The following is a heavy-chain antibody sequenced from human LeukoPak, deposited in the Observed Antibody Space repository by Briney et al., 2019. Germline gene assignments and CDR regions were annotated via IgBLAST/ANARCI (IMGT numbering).Heavy chain of an antibody. CDR3: AKVAYGDYATPPFDY. Sequence: GGSLRLSCAASGFTFSSYAMSRVRQAPGKGLEWVSAISGSGGSTYYADSVKGRFTISRDNSKNTLYLQMNSLRAEDTAVYYCAKVAYGDYATPPFDYWGQGTLVTVSS. CDR1: GFTFSSYA. D-gene: IGHD4-17*01. J-gene: IGHJ4*02. CDR2: ISGSGGST. V-gene: IGHV3-23*01.